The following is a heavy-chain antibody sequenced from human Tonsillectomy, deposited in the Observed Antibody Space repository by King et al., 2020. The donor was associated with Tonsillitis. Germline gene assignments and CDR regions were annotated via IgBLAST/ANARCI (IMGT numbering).Heavy chain of an antibody. V-gene: IGHV3-11*05. Sequence: VQLVESGGGLVKPGGSLRLSCAASGFTFGDYYMSWIRQAPGKGLEWVSSISSSSSYTNYADSVKGRFTISRDNAKTSPYLPMSSLGVGDTAVYYCAREGTTDFWGQGTLVTVSS. J-gene: IGHJ4*02. CDR1: GFTFGDYY. D-gene: IGHD1-14*01. CDR2: ISSSSSYT. CDR3: AREGTTDF.